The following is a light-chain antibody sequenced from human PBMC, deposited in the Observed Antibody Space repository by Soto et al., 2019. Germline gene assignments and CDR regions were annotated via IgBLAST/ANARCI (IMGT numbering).Light chain of an antibody. CDR2: GAS. J-gene: IGKJ1*01. CDR1: QSVNSN. V-gene: IGKV3-15*01. CDR3: QQYNKWPPWT. Sequence: EIVMTQSPATLSVSPWDIATLSCRASQSVNSNLAWYQQKPGQAPRLLIYGASTRATGIPARFRGSGSGTEFTLTISSLQSEDFAIYYCQQYNKWPPWTFGQGTKVDIK.